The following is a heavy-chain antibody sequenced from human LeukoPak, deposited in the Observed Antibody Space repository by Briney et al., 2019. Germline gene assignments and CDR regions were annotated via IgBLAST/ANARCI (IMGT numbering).Heavy chain of an antibody. D-gene: IGHD5-18*01. CDR3: ARGSTAQYYYYYYMDV. CDR1: GGSFSGYY. Sequence: SETLSLTCAVYGGSFSGYYWSWIRQPPGKGLECSGEINHSGSTNYNPSLKSRVTISVDTFKNQSSLKLSSVTAADTAVYYCARGSTAQYYYYYYMDVWGKGTTVTVSS. J-gene: IGHJ6*03. CDR2: INHSGST. V-gene: IGHV4-34*01.